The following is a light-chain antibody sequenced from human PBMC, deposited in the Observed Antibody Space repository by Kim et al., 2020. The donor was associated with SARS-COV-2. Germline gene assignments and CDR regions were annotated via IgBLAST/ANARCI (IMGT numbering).Light chain of an antibody. J-gene: IGKJ1*01. Sequence: RATINCKSSQNRLYTNNKDYLAWYQQKPGQPPKLLISWASTRESEVPDRFSGSGSGTDFTLTISSLQAEDVAVYYCHQYYRNPRTFGQGTKVDIK. CDR3: HQYYRNPRT. CDR2: WAS. CDR1: QNRLYTNNKDY. V-gene: IGKV4-1*01.